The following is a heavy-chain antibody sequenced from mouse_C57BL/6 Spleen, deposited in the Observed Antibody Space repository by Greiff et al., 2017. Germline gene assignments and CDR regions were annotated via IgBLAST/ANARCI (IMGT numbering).Heavy chain of an antibody. J-gene: IGHJ2*01. CDR1: GYSFTDYN. V-gene: IGHV1-39*01. D-gene: IGHD4-1*01. CDR2: INPNYGTT. CDR3: ARRTGTREVYYFDY. Sequence: VQLQQSGPELVKPGASVKISCKASGYSFTDYNMNWVKQSNGKSLEWIGVINPNYGTTSYNQKFKGKATLTVDQSSITAYMQLNSLTSEDSAVYYCARRTGTREVYYFDYWGQGTTLTVSS.